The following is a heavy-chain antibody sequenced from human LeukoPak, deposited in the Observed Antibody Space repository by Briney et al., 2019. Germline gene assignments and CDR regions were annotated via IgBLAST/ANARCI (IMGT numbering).Heavy chain of an antibody. J-gene: IGHJ4*02. Sequence: TSETLSLTCTVSGGSINNYYWSWIRQPPGKGLEWIGYIYYSGSTNYNPSLKSRVTISVDTSKNQFSLKLSSVTAADTAVYYCARDSSGYFSYWGQGTLVTISS. V-gene: IGHV4-59*01. CDR2: IYYSGST. D-gene: IGHD3-22*01. CDR3: ARDSSGYFSY. CDR1: GGSINNYY.